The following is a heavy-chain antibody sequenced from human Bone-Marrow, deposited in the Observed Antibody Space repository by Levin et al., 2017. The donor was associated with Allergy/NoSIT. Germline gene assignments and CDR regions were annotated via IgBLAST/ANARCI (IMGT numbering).Heavy chain of an antibody. CDR3: TTVGRDDCSSTSCYVAPGYYYYYMDV. CDR1: GFTFSNAW. J-gene: IGHJ6*03. Sequence: PGGSLRLSCAASGFTFSNAWMSWVRQAPGKGLEWVGRIKSKASGGTTDYAAPVKDRFTISRDDSKNTLYLQMNSLKTEDTAVYYCTTVGRDDCSSTSCYVAPGYYYYYMDVWGKGTTVTVSS. D-gene: IGHD2-2*01. CDR2: IKSKASGGTT. V-gene: IGHV3-15*01.